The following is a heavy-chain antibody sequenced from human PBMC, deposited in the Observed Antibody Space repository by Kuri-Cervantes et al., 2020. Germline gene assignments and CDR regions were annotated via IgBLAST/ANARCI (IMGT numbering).Heavy chain of an antibody. J-gene: IGHJ3*02. Sequence: GESLKISCAASGFTFSTYSMTWVRQAPGKGLEWVSAISADSVTIYYADSVKGRFTMSRDNSKNTLYLQMSSLRAEDTAVYYCARDLEDDSSGWYPIKLEAFDIWGQGTMVTVSS. CDR3: ARDLEDDSSGWYPIKLEAFDI. CDR1: GFTFSTYS. V-gene: IGHV3-23*01. CDR2: ISADSVTI. D-gene: IGHD6-19*01.